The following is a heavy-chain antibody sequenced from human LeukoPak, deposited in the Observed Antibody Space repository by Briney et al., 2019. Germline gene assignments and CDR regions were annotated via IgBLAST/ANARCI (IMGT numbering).Heavy chain of an antibody. Sequence: GASVKVSCKASGYTFTSYGIGWVRQAPGQGLEWMGWISAYNGNTNYAQKLQGRVTMTTDTSTSTAYMELRSLRSEDTAVYYCARDSSGYSSGWYRIDYWGQGTLVTVSS. CDR1: GYTFTSYG. D-gene: IGHD6-19*01. V-gene: IGHV1-18*01. J-gene: IGHJ4*02. CDR3: ARDSSGYSSGWYRIDY. CDR2: ISAYNGNT.